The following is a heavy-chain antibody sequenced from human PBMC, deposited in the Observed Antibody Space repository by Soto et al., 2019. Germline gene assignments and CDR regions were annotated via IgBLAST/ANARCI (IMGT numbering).Heavy chain of an antibody. J-gene: IGHJ5*02. Sequence: PSETLSLTCAVSGGSISSGGYSWSWIRQPPGKGLEWIGYIYHSGSTYYNPSLKSRVTISVDTSKNQFSLKLSSVTAADTAVYYCARFLLDIVVVPAATGTKSWFLPWGEAILVTVSS. V-gene: IGHV4-30-2*01. D-gene: IGHD2-2*03. CDR2: IYHSGST. CDR3: ARFLLDIVVVPAATGTKSWFLP. CDR1: GGSISSGGYS.